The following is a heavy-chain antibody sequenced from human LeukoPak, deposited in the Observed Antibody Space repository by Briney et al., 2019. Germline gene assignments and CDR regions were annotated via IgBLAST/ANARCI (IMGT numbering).Heavy chain of an antibody. Sequence: GGSLRLSCAASGFTFSSYEMNWVRQAPGKGLEWVAFIRYDGSNKYYADSVRGRFTISRDNSKDTLYLQMNSLRAEDTAVYYCARAGGQWLANFDYWGQGTLVTVSS. CDR3: ARAGGQWLANFDY. V-gene: IGHV3-30*02. CDR2: IRYDGSNK. CDR1: GFTFSSYE. D-gene: IGHD6-19*01. J-gene: IGHJ4*02.